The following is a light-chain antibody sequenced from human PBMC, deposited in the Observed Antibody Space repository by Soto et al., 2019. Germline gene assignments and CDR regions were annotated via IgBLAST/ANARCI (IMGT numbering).Light chain of an antibody. CDR2: EVS. J-gene: IGLJ1*01. Sequence: QSVLTQAACVSGCPGQSITISCTGTSVDVGGYAYVSWYQLHPGKAPKLMVFEVSNRPSGVSYRFSGSKSGNTASLTISGLQAEDEADYFCSSYSISTAYLFGTGTKVTVL. CDR1: SVDVGGYAY. V-gene: IGLV2-14*01. CDR3: SSYSISTAYL.